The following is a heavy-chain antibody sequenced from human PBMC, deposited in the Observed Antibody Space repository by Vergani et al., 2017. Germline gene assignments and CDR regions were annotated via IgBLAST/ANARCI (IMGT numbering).Heavy chain of an antibody. CDR1: GFTFSSYS. J-gene: IGHJ4*02. CDR2: ISSSSSYI. V-gene: IGHV3-21*01. D-gene: IGHD2-2*01. CDR3: ARYLRGCSSTSCYAGYYFDY. Sequence: EVQLVESGGGLVKPGGSLRLPCVASGFTFSSYSMNWVRQAPGKGLEWVSSISSSSSYIYYADSVKGRFTISRDNAKNSLYLQMNSLRAEDTAVYYCARYLRGCSSTSCYAGYYFDYWGRGTLVTVSS.